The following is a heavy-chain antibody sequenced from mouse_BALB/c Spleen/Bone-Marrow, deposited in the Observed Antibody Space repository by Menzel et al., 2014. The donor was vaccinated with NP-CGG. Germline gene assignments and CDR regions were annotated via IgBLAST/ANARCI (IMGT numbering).Heavy chain of an antibody. J-gene: IGHJ4*01. CDR3: TRQHGNYYAMDY. Sequence: VKLVESGAELVRPGASVKVSCRASGYTFTSYWINWVKQRPGQGLEWIGNIYPSDSYTNYNQNFKDKATLTVDKSSSTAYMQLSSPTSEDSAVYYCTRQHGNYYAMDYWGQGTSVTVSS. CDR1: GYTFTSYW. CDR2: IYPSDSYT. V-gene: IGHV1S126*01. D-gene: IGHD2-1*01.